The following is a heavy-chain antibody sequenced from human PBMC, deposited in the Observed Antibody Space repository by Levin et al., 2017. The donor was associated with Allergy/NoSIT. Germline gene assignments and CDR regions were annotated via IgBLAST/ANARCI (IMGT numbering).Heavy chain of an antibody. CDR1: GYTFTSYA. Sequence: ASVKVSCKASGYTFTSYAMHWVRQAPGQRLEWMGWINAGNGNTKYSQKFQGRVTITRDTSASTAYMELSSLRSEDTAVYYCARDWMATIPFYYYYYGMDVWGQGTTVTVSS. J-gene: IGHJ6*02. CDR2: INAGNGNT. CDR3: ARDWMATIPFYYYYYGMDV. D-gene: IGHD5-24*01. V-gene: IGHV1-3*01.